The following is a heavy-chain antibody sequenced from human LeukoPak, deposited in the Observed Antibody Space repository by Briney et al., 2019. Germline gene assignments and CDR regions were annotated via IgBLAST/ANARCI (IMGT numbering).Heavy chain of an antibody. CDR2: IYSGGST. D-gene: IGHD5-18*01. J-gene: IGHJ5*02. V-gene: IGHV3-66*01. CDR3: ARTARNWFDP. Sequence: GRSLRLSCAASGFTVSSNYMSWVRQAPGKGLEWVSVIYSGGSTYYADSVKGRFTISRDNSKNTLYLQMNSLRAEDTAVYYCARTARNWFDPWGQGTLVTVSS. CDR1: GFTVSSNY.